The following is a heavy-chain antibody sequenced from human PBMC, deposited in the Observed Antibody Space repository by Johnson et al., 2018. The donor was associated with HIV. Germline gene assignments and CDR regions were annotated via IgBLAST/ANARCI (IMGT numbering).Heavy chain of an antibody. V-gene: IGHV3-30*02. CDR3: AKEDYYGSGSYDAFDI. D-gene: IGHD3-10*01. J-gene: IGHJ3*02. Sequence: QMQLVESGGGVVQPGGSLRLSCAASGLTFSSYGMHWVRQAPGKGLEWVAFIRYDGSNKYYADSVKGRFTISRDNSKNTLYLQMNSLRAEDTAVYYCAKEDYYGSGSYDAFDIWGQGTMVTVSS. CDR2: IRYDGSNK. CDR1: GLTFSSYG.